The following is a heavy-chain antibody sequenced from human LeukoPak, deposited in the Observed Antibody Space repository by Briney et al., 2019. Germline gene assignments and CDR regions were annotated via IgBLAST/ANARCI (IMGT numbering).Heavy chain of an antibody. CDR1: GYTLTELS. V-gene: IGHV1-24*01. D-gene: IGHD6-13*01. Sequence: GASVKVSCKVSGYTLTELSMHLVRQAPGKGLEWMGGFDPEDSETIYAQKFQGRVTMTEDTSTDTAYMELSSLRSEDTAVYYCATGRGGSSWLYYWGQGTLVTVSS. J-gene: IGHJ4*02. CDR2: FDPEDSET. CDR3: ATGRGGSSWLYY.